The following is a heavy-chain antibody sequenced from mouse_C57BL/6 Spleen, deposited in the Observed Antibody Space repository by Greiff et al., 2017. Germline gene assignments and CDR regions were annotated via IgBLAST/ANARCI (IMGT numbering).Heavy chain of an antibody. D-gene: IGHD2-13*01. V-gene: IGHV14-3*01. CDR2: IDPANGNT. CDR1: GFNIKNTY. Sequence: VQLQQSVAELVRPGASVKLSCTASGFNIKNTYMHWVKQRPEQGLEWIGRIDPANGNTKYAPKFQGKATITADTSSNTAYLQLNSLTSEDAAIYYCSKTRTEGCYALDYWGQGTTVTVSS. J-gene: IGHJ4*01. CDR3: SKTRTEGCYALDY.